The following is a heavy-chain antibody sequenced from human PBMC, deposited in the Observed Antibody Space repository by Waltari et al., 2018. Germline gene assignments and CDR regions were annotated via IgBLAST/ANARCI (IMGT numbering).Heavy chain of an antibody. CDR3: ATLVVPAATFDY. D-gene: IGHD2-2*01. CDR2: FDPEDGET. V-gene: IGHV1-24*01. CDR1: GYTFTSYG. J-gene: IGHJ4*02. Sequence: QVQLVQSGAEVKKPGASVKVSCKASGYTFTSYGISWVRQAPGQGLEWMGGFDPEDGETIYAQKFQGRVTMTEDTSTDTAYMELSSLRSEDTAVYYCATLVVPAATFDYWGQGTLVTVSS.